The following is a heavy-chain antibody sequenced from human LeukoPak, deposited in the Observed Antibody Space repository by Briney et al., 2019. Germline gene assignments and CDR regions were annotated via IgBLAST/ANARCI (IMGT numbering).Heavy chain of an antibody. Sequence: ASVKVSCKASGYTFTSYAMHWVRQAPGQRLEWMGWINAGNGNTKYSQKFQGRVTITRGTSASTAYMELSSLRSEDTAVYYCARDHDYGDYRNWFDPWGQGTLVTVSS. CDR1: GYTFTSYA. V-gene: IGHV1-3*01. CDR3: ARDHDYGDYRNWFDP. J-gene: IGHJ5*02. CDR2: INAGNGNT. D-gene: IGHD4-17*01.